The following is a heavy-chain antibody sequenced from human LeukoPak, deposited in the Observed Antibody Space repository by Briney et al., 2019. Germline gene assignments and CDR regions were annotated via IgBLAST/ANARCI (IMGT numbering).Heavy chain of an antibody. CDR1: GHSYTSGYN. V-gene: IGHV4-38-2*01. CDR3: ARVGGVGYYYYMDV. J-gene: IGHJ6*03. Sequence: SETLSLTCAVSGHSYTSGYNWGWIPQHPGKGLEGIGRISHSGSTYYNPSLKSRVMRSVDTSKNQYYLKLGTVTAADTAVYYCARVGGVGYYYYMDVWGKGTTVTVSS. D-gene: IGHD3-16*01. CDR2: ISHSGST.